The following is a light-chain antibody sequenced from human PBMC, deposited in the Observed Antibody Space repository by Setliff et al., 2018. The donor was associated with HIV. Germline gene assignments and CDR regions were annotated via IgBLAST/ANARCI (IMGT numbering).Light chain of an antibody. CDR2: RNT. CDR1: SSNIGSNY. V-gene: IGLV1-47*01. J-gene: IGLJ2*01. Sequence: QSVLTQPLSASGTPGQRVTISCSGSSSNIGSNYVYWYQQLPGTAPKLLIYRNTQRPSGVPDRFSGSKSGTSASLAISGLRSEDEADYYCAAWDDSLSGLFGGGTKVTVL. CDR3: AAWDDSLSGL.